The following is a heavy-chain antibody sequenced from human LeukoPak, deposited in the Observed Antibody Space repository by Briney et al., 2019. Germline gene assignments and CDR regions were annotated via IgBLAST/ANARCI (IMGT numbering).Heavy chain of an antibody. CDR2: IYYSGST. J-gene: IGHJ6*02. Sequence: PSETLSLTCTVSGGSVSSGSYYWSWVRQPPGKGLEWIGYIYYSGSTNYNPSLKSRVTISVDTSKNQFSLKLSSVTAADTAVYYCARSKPYMDYGMDVWGQGTTVTVSS. V-gene: IGHV4-61*01. D-gene: IGHD4-11*01. CDR3: ARSKPYMDYGMDV. CDR1: GGSVSSGSYY.